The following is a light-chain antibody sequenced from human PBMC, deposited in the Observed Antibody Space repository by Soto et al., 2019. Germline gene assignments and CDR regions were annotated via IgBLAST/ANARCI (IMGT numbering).Light chain of an antibody. CDR3: QQYKSYPVT. CDR2: KAS. CDR1: QSIDST. V-gene: IGKV1-5*03. J-gene: IGKJ2*01. Sequence: DIQMTQSPSTLSASVGDRVTVTCRASQSIDSTLAWYQKKPGKAPKILIQKASILESGVPSRFSGSRSGTEFTLTISSLQPDDFATYYCQQYKSYPVTFGQGTKLEIK.